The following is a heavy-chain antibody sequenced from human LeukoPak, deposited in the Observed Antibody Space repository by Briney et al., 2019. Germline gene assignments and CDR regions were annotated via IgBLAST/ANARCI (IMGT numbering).Heavy chain of an antibody. CDR1: GYTFTGYH. Sequence: ASVKVSCKASGYTFTGYHMHWVRQAPGQGLEWMGWINLSSGGTNYAQKFQGRVTMTRDTSISTAYMELSRLRSADTAVYYCARDPFGISRIDPWGQGTLVTVSS. V-gene: IGHV1-2*02. J-gene: IGHJ5*02. CDR3: ARDPFGISRIDP. D-gene: IGHD2-15*01. CDR2: INLSSGGT.